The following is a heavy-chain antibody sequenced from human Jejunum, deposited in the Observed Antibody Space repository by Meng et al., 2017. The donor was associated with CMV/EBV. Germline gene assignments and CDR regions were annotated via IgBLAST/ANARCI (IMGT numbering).Heavy chain of an antibody. CDR2: ITGSGGGT. D-gene: IGHD3-16*01. CDR3: AKAVRWGEAES. J-gene: IGHJ4*02. V-gene: IGHV3-23*01. CDR1: GFTCSSYA. Sequence: GGSGFTCSSYALTWIRQAPGRGLEWVSSITGSGGGTYYADSVKGRFTVSRDNSKNTVYLQMSNLRAEDTAVYYCAKAVRWGEAESWGQGALVTVSS.